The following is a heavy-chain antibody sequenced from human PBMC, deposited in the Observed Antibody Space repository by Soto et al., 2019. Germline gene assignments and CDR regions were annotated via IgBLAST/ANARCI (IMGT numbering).Heavy chain of an antibody. CDR3: ARGRGKCSSDNCFPTLYYWYYGMDV. D-gene: IGHD2-2*01. V-gene: IGHV4-34*01. Sequence: SETLSLTCAVYGGSFSGYYWSWIRQPPGKGLEWVGEVNDRGSTNSNPSLKSRVSISLYTSKKQLSLKLTSVTAADTGVYYGARGRGKCSSDNCFPTLYYWYYGMDVWGQGTTVTVSS. CDR1: GGSFSGYY. CDR2: VNDRGST. J-gene: IGHJ6*02.